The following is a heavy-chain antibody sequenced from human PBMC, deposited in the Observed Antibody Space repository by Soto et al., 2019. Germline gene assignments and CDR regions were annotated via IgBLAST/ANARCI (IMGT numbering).Heavy chain of an antibody. CDR1: GFSLSTSGMC. V-gene: IGHV2-70*01. J-gene: IGHJ4*02. CDR2: IDWDDDK. Sequence: SGPTLVNPTQTLTLTCTFSGFSLSTSGMCVNWIRQSPGKALEWLALIDWDDDKYYSTSVKARLTISKDTSKNQVVLTMANMDTVDTATYYCARSLGIVGALGYYFDSWGQGTLVTVSS. CDR3: ARSLGIVGALGYYFDS. D-gene: IGHD1-26*01.